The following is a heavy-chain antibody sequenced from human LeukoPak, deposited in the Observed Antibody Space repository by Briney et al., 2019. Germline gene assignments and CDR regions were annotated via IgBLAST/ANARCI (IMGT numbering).Heavy chain of an antibody. V-gene: IGHV4-39*07. CDR2: IYYSGST. J-gene: IGHJ4*02. D-gene: IGHD5-24*01. Sequence: SETLSLTCTVSGGSISSSSYYWGWIRQPPGKGLEWIGSIYYSGSTYYNPSLKSRVTISVDTSKNQFSLKLSSVTAADTAVYYCARGPYKDSGPFDYWGQGTLVTVSS. CDR1: GGSISSSSYY. CDR3: ARGPYKDSGPFDY.